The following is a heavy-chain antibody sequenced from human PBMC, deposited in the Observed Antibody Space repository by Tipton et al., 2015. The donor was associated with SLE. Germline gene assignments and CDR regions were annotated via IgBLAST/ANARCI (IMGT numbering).Heavy chain of an antibody. CDR3: ARDEYRYDTTGYHLLGHFDF. D-gene: IGHD3-22*01. CDR1: GGSITSDGNY. J-gene: IGHJ4*02. V-gene: IGHV4-31*03. CDR2: IYASDLI. Sequence: TLSLTCTVSGGSITSDGNYWNWIRQHPGKGLEWIGYIYASDLIHYNPSLKSRVAISFNTSTNQFSLNLSSVTAADTAVYYCARDEYRYDTTGYHLLGHFDFWGQGTLVTVSS.